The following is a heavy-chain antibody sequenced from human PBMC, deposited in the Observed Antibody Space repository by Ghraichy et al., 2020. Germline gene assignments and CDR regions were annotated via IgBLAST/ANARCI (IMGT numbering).Heavy chain of an antibody. CDR2: INPSGGST. J-gene: IGHJ6*02. CDR3: ARDHLVVTTGDYYYGMDV. CDR1: GYTFTSYY. Sequence: ASVKVSCKASGYTFTSYYMHWVRQAPGQGLEWMGIINPSGGSTSYAQKFQGRVTMTRDTSTSTVYMELSSLRSEDTAVYYCARDHLVVTTGDYYYGMDVWGQGTTVTVSS. D-gene: IGHD4-11*01. V-gene: IGHV1-46*01.